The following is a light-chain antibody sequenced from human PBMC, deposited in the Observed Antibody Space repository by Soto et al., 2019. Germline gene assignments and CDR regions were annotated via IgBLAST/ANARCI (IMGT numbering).Light chain of an antibody. Sequence: EIVLTKSPGTLSLSPGERATLSCRASQSVSSSYLAWYQQKPGQAPRLLIYGASSRATGIPDGFSGSGSGTDFTLTISRLEPEDFAVYYCQQYGSSPETFGPGTKVDIK. J-gene: IGKJ3*01. V-gene: IGKV3-20*01. CDR2: GAS. CDR3: QQYGSSPET. CDR1: QSVSSSY.